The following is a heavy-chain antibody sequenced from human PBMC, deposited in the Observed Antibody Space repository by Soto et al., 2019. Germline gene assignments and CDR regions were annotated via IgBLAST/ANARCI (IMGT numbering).Heavy chain of an antibody. V-gene: IGHV4-4*02. J-gene: IGHJ4*02. CDR2: IYHIGST. Sequence: PSETLSLTCAVSGGSVSSSQWWTWVRQAPGKGLEWLGEIYHIGSTNYNPSLKSRVTISVDTSKNQFSLKLSSVTAADTAVYYCARHWALGPPPDYWGQGTLVNVSS. D-gene: IGHD3-16*01. CDR3: ARHWALGPPPDY. CDR1: GGSVSSSQW.